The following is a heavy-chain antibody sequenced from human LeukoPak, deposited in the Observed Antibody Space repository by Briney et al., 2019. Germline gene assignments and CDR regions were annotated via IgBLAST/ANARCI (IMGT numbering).Heavy chain of an antibody. J-gene: IGHJ4*02. CDR1: GGSISSYY. V-gene: IGHV4-59*01. CDR3: ARESPAGLFDY. CDR2: TYYSGST. Sequence: SETLSLTCTVSGGSISSYYWSWIRQPPGKGLEWIGYTYYSGSTNYNPSLKSRVTISVDTSKNKFSLKLSSVTAADTAVYYCARESPAGLFDYWGQGTLVTVSS. D-gene: IGHD6-13*01.